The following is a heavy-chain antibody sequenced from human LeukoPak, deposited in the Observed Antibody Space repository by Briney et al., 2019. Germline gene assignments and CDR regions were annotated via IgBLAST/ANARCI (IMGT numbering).Heavy chain of an antibody. CDR2: VKSKTDGETT. CDR1: GFTFSQAW. V-gene: IGHV3-15*01. CDR3: TTDVPFFYGEGAFDT. D-gene: IGHD4-17*01. J-gene: IGHJ3*02. Sequence: PGGSLRLSCAASGFTFSQAWMTWVRQAPGKGLEWIGRVKSKTDGETTDYAAPVKGRFTISRDDSKNTLYLQMNSLKTEDTAVYYCTTDVPFFYGEGAFDTWGQGTMFTVSS.